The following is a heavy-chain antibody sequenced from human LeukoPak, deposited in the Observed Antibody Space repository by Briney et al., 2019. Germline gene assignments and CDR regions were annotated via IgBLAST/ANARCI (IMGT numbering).Heavy chain of an antibody. V-gene: IGHV4-59*01. CDR2: IYYSGNT. CDR1: GGSMSSYY. D-gene: IGHD3-10*01. Sequence: SETLSLTCTVSGGSMSSYYWSWIRQPPGKGLEWIGYIYYSGNTNYNPSLKSRVTISVDTSKNQFSLKLSSVTAADTAVYYCATVGHHSGSSHWGQGTLVTVSS. CDR3: ATVGHHSGSSH. J-gene: IGHJ4*02.